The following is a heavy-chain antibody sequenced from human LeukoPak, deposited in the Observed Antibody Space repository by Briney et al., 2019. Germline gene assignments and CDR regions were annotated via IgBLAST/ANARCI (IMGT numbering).Heavy chain of an antibody. D-gene: IGHD1-26*01. CDR2: ISGTGGST. CDR1: GFTFSSYA. V-gene: IGHV3-23*01. J-gene: IGHJ4*02. Sequence: GGSLRLSCAASGFTFSSYAISWVRQTPGKGLEWVSVISGTGGSTYYADSVKGRFTISRDNSKNTLYLQMNSLRAEDTAVYYCASPPHQGRYSGSYLDYWGQGTLVTVSS. CDR3: ASPPHQGRYSGSYLDY.